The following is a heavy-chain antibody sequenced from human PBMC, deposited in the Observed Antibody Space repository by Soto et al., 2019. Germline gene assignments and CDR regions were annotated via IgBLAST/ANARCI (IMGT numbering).Heavy chain of an antibody. CDR3: ATWHEREHAYDV. V-gene: IGHV3-53*01. Sequence: PGGSLRLSCAASGLTVSGKKYVAWVRQAPGTGLEWVSGLYDLDGSFYSDSVKGRFTTSSDSSKTTVYLQMNDLRPADTAVYYCATWHEREHAYDVWGQGTTVTVSS. D-gene: IGHD1-1*01. CDR1: GLTVSGKKY. CDR2: LYDLDGS. J-gene: IGHJ3*01.